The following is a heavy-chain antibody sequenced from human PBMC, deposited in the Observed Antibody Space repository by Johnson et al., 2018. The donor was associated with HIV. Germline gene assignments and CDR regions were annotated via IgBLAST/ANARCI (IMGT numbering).Heavy chain of an antibody. CDR3: ARGSLTDDGFAA. CDR2: IGTAGDT. CDR1: GFTFSSYD. J-gene: IGHJ3*01. V-gene: IGHV3-13*01. D-gene: IGHD2-8*01. Sequence: VQLVESGGGLVKPGWSLRLSCAASGFTFSSYDMHWVRQATGKGLEWVSAIGTAGDTYYPGSVKGRFTISRENAKNSLYLQMNSLRAGDTAVYYCARGSLTDDGFAAWGQGTLVIVSS.